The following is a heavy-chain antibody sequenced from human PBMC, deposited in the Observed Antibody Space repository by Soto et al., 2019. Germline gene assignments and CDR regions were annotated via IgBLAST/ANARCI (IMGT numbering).Heavy chain of an antibody. Sequence: QVQLVQSGAEVKKPGSSVKVSCKASGGTFSSYAISWVRQAPGQGLEWMGGIIPIFGTANYAQKFQGRVTITADESTSTAYMELSSLRSEDTAVYYCASKPIASGSYPWYNWFDPWGQGTLVTVSS. D-gene: IGHD1-26*01. J-gene: IGHJ5*02. CDR3: ASKPIASGSYPWYNWFDP. V-gene: IGHV1-69*01. CDR1: GGTFSSYA. CDR2: IIPIFGTA.